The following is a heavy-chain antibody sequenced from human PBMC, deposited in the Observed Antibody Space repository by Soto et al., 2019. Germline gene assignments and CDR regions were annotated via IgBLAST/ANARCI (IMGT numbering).Heavy chain of an antibody. D-gene: IGHD3-10*01. CDR1: GGSISSYY. CDR2: IYYSGST. J-gene: IGHJ5*02. V-gene: IGHV4-59*01. Sequence: QVQLQESGPGLVKPSETLSLTCTVSGGSISSYYWSWIRQPPGKGLEWIGFIYYSGSTKYNPSLNSRVTISVDTSQNQLSLKLSSVTAADTAVYYCARESAGSGKNNWFDPWGQGTLVTVSS. CDR3: ARESAGSGKNNWFDP.